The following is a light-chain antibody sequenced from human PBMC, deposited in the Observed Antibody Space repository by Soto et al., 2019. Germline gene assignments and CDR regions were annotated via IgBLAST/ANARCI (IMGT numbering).Light chain of an antibody. J-gene: IGLJ2*01. CDR2: EVS. CDR1: SSDVGGYNY. V-gene: IGLV2-14*01. Sequence: QSALTQPASVSGSPGQSITISCTGTSSDVGGYNYVSWYQQHPGKAPKLMIYEVSNRPSGVSNRFSGSKSGNTASLTISGLQAEDEADYYCSSYTSSSTPWAFGGGNKLTVL. CDR3: SSYTSSSTPWA.